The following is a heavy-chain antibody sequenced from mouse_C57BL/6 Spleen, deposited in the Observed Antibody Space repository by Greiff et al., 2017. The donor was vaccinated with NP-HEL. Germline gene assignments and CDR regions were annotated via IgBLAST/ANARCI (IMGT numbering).Heavy chain of an antibody. V-gene: IGHV1-64*01. Sequence: QVQLKQPGAELVKPGASVKLSCKASGYTFTSYWMHWVKQRPGQGLEWIGMIHPNSGSTNYNEKFKSKATLTVDKSSSTAYMQLSSLTSEDSAVYYCARGIITTVVADYFDYWGQGTTLTVSS. J-gene: IGHJ2*01. CDR1: GYTFTSYW. D-gene: IGHD1-1*01. CDR2: IHPNSGST. CDR3: ARGIITTVVADYFDY.